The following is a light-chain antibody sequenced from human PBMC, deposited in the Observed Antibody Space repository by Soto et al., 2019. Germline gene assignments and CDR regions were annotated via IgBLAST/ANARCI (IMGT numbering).Light chain of an antibody. V-gene: IGLV2-14*01. J-gene: IGLJ2*01. Sequence: QSALTQPASVSGSPGQSITISCTGTSSDVGGYNYVSWYQQHPPKAPKHRIYDVSNRPSGVSNRFSGSKSGNTACLTIAGLQAEDEADYYCSSYTSSSTLEVFGGGTKLTVL. CDR3: SSYTSSSTLEV. CDR2: DVS. CDR1: SSDVGGYNY.